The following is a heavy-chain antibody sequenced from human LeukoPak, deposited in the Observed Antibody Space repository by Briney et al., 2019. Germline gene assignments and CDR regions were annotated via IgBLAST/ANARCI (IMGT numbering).Heavy chain of an antibody. CDR3: ARGVVVINSYFQY. CDR1: GFTFSNYA. V-gene: IGHV3-30*04. Sequence: PGGSLRLSCAASGFTFSNYAMHWVRQAPGKGLGWVAVISYDGSNKYYTDSVKGRFTISRDNSNNTLYLQMNSLRAEDTAVYYCARGVVVINSYFQYWGQGTLVTVSS. D-gene: IGHD3-22*01. J-gene: IGHJ1*01. CDR2: ISYDGSNK.